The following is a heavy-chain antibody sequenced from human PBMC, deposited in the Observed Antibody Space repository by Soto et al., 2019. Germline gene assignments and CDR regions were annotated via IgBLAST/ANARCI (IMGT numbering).Heavy chain of an antibody. J-gene: IGHJ4*02. Sequence: QLQLQESGPGLVKPSETLSLTCTVSYGSISSSSYYWGWVRQPPGKGLEWIGSIYYRGSTYYNPFLQSRINGSGDTSNNQFSLNLSSVTAADTAVYYCATTVTTILYFDYWGQGILVSVS. CDR1: YGSISSSSYY. V-gene: IGHV4-39*01. D-gene: IGHD4-17*01. CDR3: ATTVTTILYFDY. CDR2: IYYRGST.